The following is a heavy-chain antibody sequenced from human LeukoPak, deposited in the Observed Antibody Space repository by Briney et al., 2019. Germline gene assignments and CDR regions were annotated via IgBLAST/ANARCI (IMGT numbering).Heavy chain of an antibody. V-gene: IGHV1-8*01. J-gene: IGHJ2*01. D-gene: IGHD2-21*02. CDR3: ARRENCGGDCPYWYFDL. CDR2: MNPNSGNT. Sequence: ASVKVSCKASGYTFTSYDINWVRQATGQGLEWMVWMNPNSGNTGYAQKFQGRVTMTRNTSISTAYMELSSLRSEDTAVYYCARRENCGGDCPYWYFDLWGRGTLVTVSS. CDR1: GYTFTSYD.